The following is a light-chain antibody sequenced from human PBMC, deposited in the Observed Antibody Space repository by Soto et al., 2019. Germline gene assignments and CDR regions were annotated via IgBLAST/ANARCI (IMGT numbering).Light chain of an antibody. CDR1: QSVGNK. CDR3: HQYASLSPFT. J-gene: IGKJ5*01. V-gene: IGKV3-15*01. CDR2: GAS. Sequence: EIVLTQSPVTLSVSTGERATLSCRASQSVGNKLGWYQQRPGQAPRLLIIGASTRATGVSAKFSGSGSGTEFSLTVNNLPSEDSAIYDGHQYASLSPFTFGQGTRLEI.